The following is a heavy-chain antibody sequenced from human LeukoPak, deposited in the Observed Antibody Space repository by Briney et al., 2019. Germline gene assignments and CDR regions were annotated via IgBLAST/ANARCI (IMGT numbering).Heavy chain of an antibody. CDR2: IRYDGINE. CDR1: GFTVSSNY. Sequence: GGSLRLSCAASGFTVSSNYMNWVRQAPGKGLDWVAYIRYDGINEYYADSVKGRFTISRDLSKNTLFLQMNSLRPEDTAVYYCSKDRGVFEVAYSLDYWGQGTLVTVSS. J-gene: IGHJ4*02. D-gene: IGHD3-3*01. CDR3: SKDRGVFEVAYSLDY. V-gene: IGHV3-30*02.